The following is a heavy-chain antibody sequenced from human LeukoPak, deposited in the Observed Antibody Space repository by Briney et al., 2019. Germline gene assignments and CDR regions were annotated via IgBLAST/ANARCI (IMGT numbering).Heavy chain of an antibody. V-gene: IGHV3-30*03. J-gene: IGHJ4*02. CDR3: ARDPRGPAGYDSPARDTFDY. CDR2: IFYDGTIQ. Sequence: PGGSLRLSCAASGFTFTRYAMHWVRQTPGKGLEWVAVIFYDGTIQYYSDSVRGRLIVSRDNPKNTLYLQVNSLRAEDTAVYYCARDPRGPAGYDSPARDTFDYWGQGTLVTVSS. CDR1: GFTFTRYA. D-gene: IGHD3-22*01.